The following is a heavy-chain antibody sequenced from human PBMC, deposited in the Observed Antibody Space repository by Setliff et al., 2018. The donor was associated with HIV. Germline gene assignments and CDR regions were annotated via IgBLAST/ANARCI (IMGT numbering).Heavy chain of an antibody. CDR2: ISDSGDNT. CDR1: GFTFDDYG. D-gene: IGHD6-13*01. CDR3: AKTIAALDY. J-gene: IGHJ4*02. V-gene: IGHV3-23*01. Sequence: PGGSLRLSCAASGFTFDDYGMNWVRQAPGKGLEWVSAISDSGDNTYYADSVKGRFTISRDNSRDTLYLQMNSLRVEDTAVYFCAKTIAALDYWGQGTLVTVSS.